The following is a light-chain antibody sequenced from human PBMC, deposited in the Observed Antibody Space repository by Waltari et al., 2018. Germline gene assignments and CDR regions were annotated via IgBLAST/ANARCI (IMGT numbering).Light chain of an antibody. Sequence: QSALTQPASVSGSPGQSITISCTGTSSDVGSYNLFSWYQQHPGKAPKLMIYEVSKRPSGVSNRFSGSKSGNTASLTISGLQAEDEADYYCCSYAGSIPYVFGTGTKVTVL. J-gene: IGLJ1*01. V-gene: IGLV2-23*02. CDR1: SSDVGSYNL. CDR3: CSYAGSIPYV. CDR2: EVS.